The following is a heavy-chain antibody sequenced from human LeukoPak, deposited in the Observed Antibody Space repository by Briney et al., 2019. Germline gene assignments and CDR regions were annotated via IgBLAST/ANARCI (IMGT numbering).Heavy chain of an antibody. CDR3: AGSPGIAAAGAYSWFDP. CDR2: ISSSSSYT. J-gene: IGHJ5*02. V-gene: IGHV3-11*06. CDR1: GFTFSDYY. Sequence: GGSLRLSCAASGFTFSDYYMSWIRQAPGMGLEWVSYISSSSSYTNYADSVKGRFTISRDNAKNSLYLQMNSLRAEDTAVYYCAGSPGIAAAGAYSWFDPWGQGTLVTVSS. D-gene: IGHD6-13*01.